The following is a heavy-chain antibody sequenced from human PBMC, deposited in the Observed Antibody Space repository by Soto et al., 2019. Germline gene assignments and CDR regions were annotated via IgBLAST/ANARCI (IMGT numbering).Heavy chain of an antibody. Sequence: SVKVSCKASGYTFTSYYMHWVRQAPGQGLEWMGGIIPIFGTANYAQKFQGRVTITADESTSTAYMELSSLRSEDTAVYYCARTPYCGGDCYYFDYWGQGTLVTVSS. CDR3: ARTPYCGGDCYYFDY. J-gene: IGHJ4*02. V-gene: IGHV1-69*13. D-gene: IGHD2-21*02. CDR1: GYTFTSYY. CDR2: IIPIFGTA.